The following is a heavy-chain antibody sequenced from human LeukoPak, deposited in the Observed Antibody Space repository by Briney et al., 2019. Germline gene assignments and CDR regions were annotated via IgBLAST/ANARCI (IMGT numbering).Heavy chain of an antibody. CDR1: GFTFSGSA. Sequence: GGSLRLSCAASGFTFSGSAMSWVRQAPGKGLEWVSSISGSGGSTYYADSVKGRFTISRDNSKNTLYLQMNSLRAEDTAVYYCATNPGGSYWGQGTLVTVSS. J-gene: IGHJ4*02. CDR2: ISGSGGST. D-gene: IGHD3-16*01. CDR3: ATNPGGSY. V-gene: IGHV3-23*01.